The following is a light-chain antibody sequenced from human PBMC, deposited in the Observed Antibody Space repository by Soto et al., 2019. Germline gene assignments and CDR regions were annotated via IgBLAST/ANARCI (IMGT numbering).Light chain of an antibody. Sequence: QSALTQPRSVSGSPGQSGTISCTGTSSDVGGYNYVSWYQQHPGKAPKLMIYDVSKRPSGVPDRFSGSKSGNTASLTISGLQAEDEAEYYCCSYAGSYTYVFGTGTKLTVL. CDR1: SSDVGGYNY. CDR3: CSYAGSYTYV. CDR2: DVS. V-gene: IGLV2-11*01. J-gene: IGLJ1*01.